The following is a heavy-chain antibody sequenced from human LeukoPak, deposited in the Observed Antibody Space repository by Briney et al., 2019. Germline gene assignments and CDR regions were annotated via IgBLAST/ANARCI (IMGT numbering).Heavy chain of an antibody. CDR1: GGFINSYY. D-gene: IGHD6-19*01. CDR3: ASSKTNGDSSGWYAWFDP. V-gene: IGHV4-59*01. CDR2: IYYSGYT. Sequence: SETLSLTCTVSGGFINSYYWSWIRQPPGKGLEWIGYIYYSGYTNCNPSLKSRVTISVDTSKNQFSLKLSSVTAADTAVYYCASSKTNGDSSGWYAWFDPWGQGTLVTVSS. J-gene: IGHJ5*02.